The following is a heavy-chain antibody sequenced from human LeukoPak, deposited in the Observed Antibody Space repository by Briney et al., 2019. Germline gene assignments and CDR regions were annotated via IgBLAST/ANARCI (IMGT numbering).Heavy chain of an antibody. D-gene: IGHD1-26*01. CDR1: GFTFSSHS. CDR3: AREISGSYYY. CDR2: ISTSSSYI. V-gene: IGHV3-21*01. Sequence: GGSLRLSCAGSGFTFSSHSMNWVRQAPGKWLEWVSSISTSSSYIDYADSVKGRFTISRDNAKNTLYLQMNSLRAEDTAVYYCAREISGSYYYWGQGTLVTVSS. J-gene: IGHJ4*02.